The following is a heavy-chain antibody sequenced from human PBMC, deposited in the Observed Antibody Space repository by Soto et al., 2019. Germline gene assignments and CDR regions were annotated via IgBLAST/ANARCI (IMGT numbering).Heavy chain of an antibody. Sequence: GGSLRLSCSASGLTFSDYYMSWIRQAPGKGLEWISYIDSSGSIIYYADSVKGRFTISRDNAKNSLYLQMNSLRAEDTAVYYCARDLGYYDSSGYFDYWGQGTLVTVYS. D-gene: IGHD3-22*01. V-gene: IGHV3-11*01. CDR2: IDSSGSII. CDR3: ARDLGYYDSSGYFDY. J-gene: IGHJ4*02. CDR1: GLTFSDYY.